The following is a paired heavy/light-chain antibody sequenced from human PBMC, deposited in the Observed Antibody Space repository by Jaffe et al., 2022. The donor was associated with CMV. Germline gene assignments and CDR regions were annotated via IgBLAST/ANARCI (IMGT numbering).Heavy chain of an antibody. D-gene: IGHD4-4*01. CDR3: ARFTTAKRYYFDS. Sequence: QVQLHESGPGLVKPSETLSLTCTVSGGSFSSYYWSWIRQPPGKGLEWIGYIYSSGTTKYNPSLKSRVTISLDTSKNQFSLKVRSVTAADSAVYFCARFTTAKRYYFDSWGQGTLVTVSS. V-gene: IGHV4-59*08. CDR1: GGSFSSYY. J-gene: IGHJ4*02. CDR2: IYSSGTT.
Light chain of an antibody. V-gene: IGLV3-25*03. Sequence: SYELTQPPSVSVSPGQTARITCSGDALPKQFTYWYQQRPGQAPVVVMYKDSERPSEIPERFSGSISGTTVTLTISGVQPEDEADYYCQSADSSPTVVFGGGTKLTVL. CDR3: QSADSSPTVV. CDR1: ALPKQF. CDR2: KDS. J-gene: IGLJ2*01.